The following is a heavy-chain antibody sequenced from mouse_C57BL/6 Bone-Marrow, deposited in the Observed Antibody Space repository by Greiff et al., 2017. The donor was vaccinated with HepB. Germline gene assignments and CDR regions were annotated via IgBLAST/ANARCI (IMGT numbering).Heavy chain of an antibody. Sequence: QVQLQQSGAELARPGASVKMSCKASGYTFTSYTMHWVKQRPGQGLELIGYINPSSGYTKYNQKFKDKATLTADKSSSTAYMQLSSLTSEDSAVYYCARGTYYSSMDYWGQGTSVTVSS. CDR3: ARGTYYSSMDY. V-gene: IGHV1-4*01. CDR1: GYTFTSYT. J-gene: IGHJ4*01. CDR2: INPSSGYT. D-gene: IGHD2-12*01.